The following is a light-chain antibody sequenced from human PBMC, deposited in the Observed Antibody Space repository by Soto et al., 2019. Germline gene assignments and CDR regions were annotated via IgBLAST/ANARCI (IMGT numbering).Light chain of an antibody. Sequence: EIVLTQSPDTLSLSPGGRATLSCRASQSVTTRLAWYQQKPGQPPRLLISGASVRASGVPVRISGSGSGTDLTLTISRLEPEDFALYYCQQYGGSPITFGLGTRLEI. CDR1: QSVTTR. V-gene: IGKV3-20*01. J-gene: IGKJ5*01. CDR2: GAS. CDR3: QQYGGSPIT.